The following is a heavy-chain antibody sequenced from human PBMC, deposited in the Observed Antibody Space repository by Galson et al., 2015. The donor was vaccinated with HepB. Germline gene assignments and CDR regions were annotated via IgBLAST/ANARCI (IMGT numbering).Heavy chain of an antibody. CDR3: ARDGSGYSLRWFDP. Sequence: SVKVSCKASGGTFSSYAISWVRQAPGQGLEWMGRIIPILGIANYAQKFQGRVTITADKSTSTAYMELSSLRSEDTAVYYCARDGSGYSLRWFDPWGQGTLVTVSS. CDR2: IIPILGIA. V-gene: IGHV1-69*04. J-gene: IGHJ5*02. CDR1: GGTFSSYA. D-gene: IGHD3-3*01.